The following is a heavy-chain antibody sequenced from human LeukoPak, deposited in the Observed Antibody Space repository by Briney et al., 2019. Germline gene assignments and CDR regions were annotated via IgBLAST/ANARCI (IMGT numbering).Heavy chain of an antibody. V-gene: IGHV4-34*01. J-gene: IGHJ6*04. D-gene: IGHD6-19*01. CDR3: ARREQWLAV. CDR1: GGSFSGYY. CDR2: INHSGST. Sequence: SETLSLTCAVYGGSFSGYYWSWIRQPPGKGLEWIGEINHSGSTNYNPSLKSRVTISVDTSKNQFSLKLSSVTAADTAVYYCARREQWLAVWGKGATVTISS.